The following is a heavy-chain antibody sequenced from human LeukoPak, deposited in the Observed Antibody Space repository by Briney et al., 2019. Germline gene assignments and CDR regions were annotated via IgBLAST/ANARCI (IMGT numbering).Heavy chain of an antibody. Sequence: AASVKVSCKASGGTFSSYAISWVRQAPGQGVEWMGGIIPIFGTANYAQKFQGRVTITTDESTSTAYMELSSLRSEDTAVYYCARGNYDILTGYYYYYYYYMDVWGKGTTVTVSS. CDR3: ARGNYDILTGYYYYYYYYMDV. V-gene: IGHV1-69*05. CDR1: GGTFSSYA. CDR2: IIPIFGTA. J-gene: IGHJ6*03. D-gene: IGHD3-9*01.